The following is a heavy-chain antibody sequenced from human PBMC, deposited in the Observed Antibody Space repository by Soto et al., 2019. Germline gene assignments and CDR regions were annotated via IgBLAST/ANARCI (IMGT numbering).Heavy chain of an antibody. CDR3: AKGGGTKSGAFDV. J-gene: IGHJ3*01. CDR2: INWYGERT. V-gene: IGHV3-43*01. D-gene: IGHD1-7*01. Sequence: EVQLVESGGVVVQPGGSLRLSCAGSGFTFNDYTMHWVRQAPGKGLEWDALINWYGERTYFADSVKGRLTISRDNRKHPLYLQMNRLSIDVTALYYCAKGGGTKSGAFDVWGQGTMVTFSS. CDR1: GFTFNDYT.